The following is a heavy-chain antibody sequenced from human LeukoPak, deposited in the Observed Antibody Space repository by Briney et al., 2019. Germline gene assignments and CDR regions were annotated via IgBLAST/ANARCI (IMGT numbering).Heavy chain of an antibody. CDR1: GFTFSSYG. D-gene: IGHD3-9*01. Sequence: GRSLRLSCAASGFTFSSYGMHWVRQAPGKGLEWVAVISYDGSKKYYADSVKGRFTISRDNSKNTLYLQMNSLRAEDTAVYYCAKDRKDYDILTGVMDVWGQGTTVTVSS. CDR2: ISYDGSKK. CDR3: AKDRKDYDILTGVMDV. J-gene: IGHJ6*02. V-gene: IGHV3-30*18.